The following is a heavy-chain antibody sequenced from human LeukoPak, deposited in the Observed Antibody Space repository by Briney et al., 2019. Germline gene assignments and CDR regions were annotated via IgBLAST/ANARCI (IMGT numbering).Heavy chain of an antibody. CDR3: ASTLTYYYDSSGYPLDY. V-gene: IGHV4-61*02. CDR1: GGSISSGSYY. Sequence: SQTLSLTCTVSGGSISSGSYYWSWLRQPAGKGLEWIGRIYTSGSTNYNPSLKSRVTISVDTSKNQFSLKLSSVTAADTAVYYCASTLTYYYDSSGYPLDYWGQGTLVTVSS. D-gene: IGHD3-22*01. J-gene: IGHJ4*02. CDR2: IYTSGST.